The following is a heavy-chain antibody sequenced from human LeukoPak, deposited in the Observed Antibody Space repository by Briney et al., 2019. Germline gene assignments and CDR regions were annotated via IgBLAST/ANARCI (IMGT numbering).Heavy chain of an antibody. CDR2: IYYSGST. Sequence: SETLSLTCTVAGGSISSYYWSWIRQPPGKGLEWIGYIYYSGSTNYNPSLKSRVTISVDTSKNQFSLKLSSVTAADTAVYYCATICSTTSCHNYMYAWGKGTTVTVSS. CDR1: GGSISSYY. D-gene: IGHD2-2*02. V-gene: IGHV4-59*01. J-gene: IGHJ6*03. CDR3: ATICSTTSCHNYMYA.